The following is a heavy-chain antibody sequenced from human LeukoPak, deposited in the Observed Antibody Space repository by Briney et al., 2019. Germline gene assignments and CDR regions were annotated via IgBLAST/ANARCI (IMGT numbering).Heavy chain of an antibody. V-gene: IGHV4-4*07. Sequence: SETLSLTRTVSGGSISSYYWSWIRQPAGKGLEWIGRIYTSGSTNYNPSLKSRVTMSVDTSKNQFSLKLSSVTAADTAVYYCARVHSSSWYVDYWGQGTLVTVSS. CDR3: ARVHSSSWYVDY. CDR1: GGSISSYY. J-gene: IGHJ4*02. CDR2: IYTSGST. D-gene: IGHD6-13*01.